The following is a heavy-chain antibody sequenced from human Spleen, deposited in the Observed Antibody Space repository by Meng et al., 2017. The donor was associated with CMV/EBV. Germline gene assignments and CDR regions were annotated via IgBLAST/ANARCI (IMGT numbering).Heavy chain of an antibody. Sequence: GGSLRLSCAASGFMFNTYWMAWVRQAPGKGLQWVANIKQDGSETYYVDSVKGRFTISRDNAKNSLYLQMNSLRAEDTAVYYCARARMYYDILTGYYRVSYFDYWGQGTLVTVSS. J-gene: IGHJ4*02. CDR3: ARARMYYDILTGYYRVSYFDY. CDR2: IKQDGSET. D-gene: IGHD3-9*01. CDR1: GFMFNTYW. V-gene: IGHV3-7*01.